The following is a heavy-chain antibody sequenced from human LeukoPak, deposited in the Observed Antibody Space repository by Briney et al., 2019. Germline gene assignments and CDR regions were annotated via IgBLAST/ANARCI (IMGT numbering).Heavy chain of an antibody. CDR2: ISAYNGNT. J-gene: IGHJ4*02. V-gene: IGHV1-18*01. D-gene: IGHD3-10*01. CDR1: GYTFTSYG. Sequence: ASVKVSCKASGYTFTSYGISWVRQAPGQGLEWMGWISAYNGNTNYAQKLQGRVTMTTDTSTSTAYMELRSLRSDDTAVYYCARLRVDYYGSGSYTDYWGQGTLVTVSS. CDR3: ARLRVDYYGSGSYTDY.